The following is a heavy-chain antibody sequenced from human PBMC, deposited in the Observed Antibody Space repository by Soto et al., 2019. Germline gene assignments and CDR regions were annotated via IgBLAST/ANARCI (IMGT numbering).Heavy chain of an antibody. D-gene: IGHD6-19*01. CDR3: ARVQYVSGWPPFDY. J-gene: IGHJ4*02. CDR1: AFTFKNHW. Sequence: PGGSLRLSCAASAFTFKNHWMHWVRQVPGKGPVWVSRINGDGSSTNYADSVKGRFTISRDNAKNTLYLQMDSLRTEDTAVYYCARVQYVSGWPPFDYWGQGSLVTVSS. V-gene: IGHV3-74*01. CDR2: INGDGSST.